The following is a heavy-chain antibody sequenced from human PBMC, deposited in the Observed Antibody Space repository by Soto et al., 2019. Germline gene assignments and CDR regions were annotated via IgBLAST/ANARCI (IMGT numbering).Heavy chain of an antibody. D-gene: IGHD3-10*01. CDR1: GFNFIRKY. Sequence: LRLSCAASGFNFIRKYMIWVRQAPGKGLEWVSILYSGGTTYYADSVKGRFTISRDTSENTLYLQMNSLRAEDTAVYYCARGLYDSGSFYFDFWGQGTLVTVSS. V-gene: IGHV3-53*01. J-gene: IGHJ4*02. CDR2: LYSGGTT. CDR3: ARGLYDSGSFYFDF.